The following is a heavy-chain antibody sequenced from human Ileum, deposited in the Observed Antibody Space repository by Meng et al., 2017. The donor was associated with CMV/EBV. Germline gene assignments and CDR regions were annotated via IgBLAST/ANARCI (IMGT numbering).Heavy chain of an antibody. D-gene: IGHD1-1*01. CDR1: GFRFRTSW. CDR2: INSDGSNT. J-gene: IGHJ4*02. CDR3: ARGYHYFDD. V-gene: IGHV3-74*01. Sequence: RSFPSSGFRFRTSWMYCVRQDPGMGLMWVSRINSDGSNTIYADSVKGRFTISRDNAKNTLYLQMESLRAEDTAVYYCARGYHYFDDWGQGTLVTVSS.